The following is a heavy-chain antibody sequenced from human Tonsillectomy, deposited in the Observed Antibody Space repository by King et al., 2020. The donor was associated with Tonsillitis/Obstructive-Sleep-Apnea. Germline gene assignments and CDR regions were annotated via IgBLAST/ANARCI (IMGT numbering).Heavy chain of an antibody. Sequence: VQLVESGGVVVQPGGSLRLSCAASGFTFDDYTMHWVRQSPGKGLEWVSLISWNGGSTYYADSVKGRFTISRDNSKNSLFLQMNSLRTEDTALYYCAKDKHDGSGYSFGMDVWGQGTTVTVSS. V-gene: IGHV3-43*01. D-gene: IGHD3-22*01. CDR3: AKDKHDGSGYSFGMDV. CDR2: ISWNGGST. CDR1: GFTFDDYT. J-gene: IGHJ6*01.